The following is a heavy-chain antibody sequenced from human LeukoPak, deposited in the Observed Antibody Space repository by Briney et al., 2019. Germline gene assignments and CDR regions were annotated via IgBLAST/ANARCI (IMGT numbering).Heavy chain of an antibody. Sequence: GGSLRLSCAASGFTVSSNYMSWVRQAPGKGLEWVSVIYSGGSTYYADSVKGRFTIPRHNSKNTLYLQMNSLRAEDTAVYYCATAIQDLQEDVWGQGTTVTVSS. V-gene: IGHV3-53*04. CDR2: IYSGGST. CDR1: GFTVSSNY. CDR3: ATAIQDLQEDV. D-gene: IGHD5-18*01. J-gene: IGHJ6*02.